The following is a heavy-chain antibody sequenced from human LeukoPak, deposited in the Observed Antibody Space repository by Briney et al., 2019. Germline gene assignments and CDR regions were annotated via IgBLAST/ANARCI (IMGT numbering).Heavy chain of an antibody. CDR2: ISAYNGNT. V-gene: IGHV1-18*01. J-gene: IGHJ4*02. D-gene: IGHD3-22*01. CDR1: GYTFTSYG. Sequence: ASVKVSCKASGYTFTSYGISWVRQAPGQGLEWMGWISAYNGNTNYAQKLQGRVTMTRDMSTSTVYMELSSLRSEDTAVYYCARGGIYYDSSGYYNYWGQGTLVTVSS. CDR3: ARGGIYYDSSGYYNY.